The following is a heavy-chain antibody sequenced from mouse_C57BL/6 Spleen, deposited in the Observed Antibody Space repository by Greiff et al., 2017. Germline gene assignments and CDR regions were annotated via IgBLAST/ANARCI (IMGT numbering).Heavy chain of an antibody. CDR3: ARVYDGYPDY. V-gene: IGHV3-6*01. CDR2: ISYDGSN. CDR1: GYSITSGYY. J-gene: IGHJ2*01. D-gene: IGHD2-3*01. Sequence: ESGPGLVKPSQSLSLTCSVTGYSITSGYYWNWIRQFPGNKLEWMGYISYDGSNNYNPSLKNRISITRDTSKNQFFLKLNSVTTEDTATYYCARVYDGYPDYWGQGTTLTVSS.